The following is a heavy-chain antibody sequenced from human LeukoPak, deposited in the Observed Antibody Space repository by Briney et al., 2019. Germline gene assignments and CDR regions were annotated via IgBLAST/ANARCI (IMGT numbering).Heavy chain of an antibody. CDR2: INLNSGNT. CDR3: AGVTGSIDY. D-gene: IGHD1-26*01. V-gene: IGHV1-8*01. CDR1: GYTLTSYD. Sequence: ASVKVSCKASGYTLTSYDINWVRQATGQGLEWMGWINLNSGNTGYAQNFQGRLTVTRDTSINTAYMELNTLRSEDTAIYYCAGVTGSIDYWGQGTLVTVSS. J-gene: IGHJ4*02.